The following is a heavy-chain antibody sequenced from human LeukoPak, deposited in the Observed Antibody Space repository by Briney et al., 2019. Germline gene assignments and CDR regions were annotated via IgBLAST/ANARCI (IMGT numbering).Heavy chain of an antibody. V-gene: IGHV4-31*03. Sequence: RSSETLSLTCTVSGGSISSGGYYWSWIRQHPGKGLEWIGYIYYGGSTYYNPSLKSRVTISVDTSKNQFSLKLSSVTAADTAVYYCARHVPGDYGDPNWYFDLWGRGTLVTVSS. D-gene: IGHD4-17*01. CDR2: IYYGGST. CDR3: ARHVPGDYGDPNWYFDL. J-gene: IGHJ2*01. CDR1: GGSISSGGYY.